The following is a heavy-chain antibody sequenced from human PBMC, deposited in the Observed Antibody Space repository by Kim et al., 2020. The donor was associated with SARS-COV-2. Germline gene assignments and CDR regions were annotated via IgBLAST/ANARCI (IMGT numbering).Heavy chain of an antibody. Sequence: SETLSLTCTVSGGSISSYYWSWIRQPPGKGLEWIGYIYYSGSTNYNPSLKSRVTISVDTSKNQFSLKLSSVTAADTAVYYCARHKYPRAPSPFDYWGQGTLVTVSS. CDR3: ARHKYPRAPSPFDY. CDR1: GGSISSYY. CDR2: IYYSGST. V-gene: IGHV4-59*08. J-gene: IGHJ4*02.